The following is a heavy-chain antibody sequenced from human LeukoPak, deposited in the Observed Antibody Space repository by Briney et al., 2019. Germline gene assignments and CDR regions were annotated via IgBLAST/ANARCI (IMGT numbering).Heavy chain of an antibody. D-gene: IGHD3-9*01. CDR3: ARDWAPLTGYYSAEYFQH. J-gene: IGHJ1*01. V-gene: IGHV1-18*01. CDR2: ISAYNGNT. Sequence: ASVKVSCKASGYTFTSYGISWVRQAPGQGLEWMGWISAYNGNTNYAQKLQGRVTMTTDTSTSTAYMELGSLRSDDTAVYYCARDWAPLTGYYSAEYFQHWGQGTLVTVSS. CDR1: GYTFTSYG.